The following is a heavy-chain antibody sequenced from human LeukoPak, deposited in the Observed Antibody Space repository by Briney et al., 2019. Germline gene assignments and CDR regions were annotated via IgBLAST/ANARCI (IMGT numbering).Heavy chain of an antibody. CDR1: GGSISSSSYY. J-gene: IGHJ3*02. V-gene: IGHV4-61*02. CDR3: ARVKRATMIVDAFDI. Sequence: SETLSLTCTVSGGSISSSSYYWSWIRQPAGKGLEWIGRIYTSGSTNYNPSLKSRVTMSVDTSKNQFSLKRSSVTAADTAVYYCARVKRATMIVDAFDICGQGTMVTVSS. D-gene: IGHD3-22*01. CDR2: IYTSGST.